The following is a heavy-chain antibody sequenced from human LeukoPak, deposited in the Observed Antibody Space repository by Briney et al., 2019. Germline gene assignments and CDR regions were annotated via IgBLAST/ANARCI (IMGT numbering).Heavy chain of an antibody. D-gene: IGHD6-13*01. CDR3: ATLRRNPSSWYNYYYYMDV. CDR2: FDPEDGET. Sequence: GASVKVSCKVSGYTLTELSMHWVRQAPGKGLEWMGGFDPEDGETIYAQKFQGRVTMTEDTSTDTAYMELSSLRSEDTAVYYCATLRRNPSSWYNYYYYMDVWGKGTTVTVSS. CDR1: GYTLTELS. J-gene: IGHJ6*03. V-gene: IGHV1-24*01.